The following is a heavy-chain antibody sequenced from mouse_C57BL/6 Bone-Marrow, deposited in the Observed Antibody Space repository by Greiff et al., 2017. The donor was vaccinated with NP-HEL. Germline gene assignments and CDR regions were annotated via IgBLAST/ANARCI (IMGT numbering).Heavy chain of an antibody. CDR1: GYEFSNYW. V-gene: IGHV1-80*01. CDR3: ARGAY. J-gene: IGHJ3*01. Sequence: LVESGAGLVKPGASVKISCKASGYEFSNYWMNWVKQRPGKGLEWIGQIYPGDGDTNYNGKFKDKATLTADKSSSTDYMQLSRLTSEDSAVYFCARGAYWGQGTLVTVSA. CDR2: IYPGDGDT.